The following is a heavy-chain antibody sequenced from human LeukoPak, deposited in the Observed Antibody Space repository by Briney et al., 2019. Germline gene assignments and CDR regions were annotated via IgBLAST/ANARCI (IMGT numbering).Heavy chain of an antibody. D-gene: IGHD5-12*01. V-gene: IGHV1-69*13. Sequence: SVKVSCKASGCTFTSYGISWVRQAPGQGLEWMGGIIPIFGTANYAQKFQGRVTITADESTSTAYMELSSLRSEDTAVYYCARDRGYDHFQHWGQGTLVTVSS. CDR3: ARDRGYDHFQH. CDR1: GCTFTSYG. CDR2: IIPIFGTA. J-gene: IGHJ1*01.